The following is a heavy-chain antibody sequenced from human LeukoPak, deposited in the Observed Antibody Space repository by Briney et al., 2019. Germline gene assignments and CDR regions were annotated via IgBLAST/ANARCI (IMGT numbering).Heavy chain of an antibody. J-gene: IGHJ4*02. D-gene: IGHD1-26*01. V-gene: IGHV3-23*01. CDR2: VSDTGADT. CDR1: GFTFSTFA. CDR3: AKDRSSGSSQYFDY. Sequence: GGSLRLSCAASGFTFSTFAMTWVRQAPGMGLEWVSYVSDTGADTYYADSVRGRFTISRDNSKNTLYLQMNSLRAEDTAVYYCAKDRSSGSSQYFDYWGQGTLVTVSS.